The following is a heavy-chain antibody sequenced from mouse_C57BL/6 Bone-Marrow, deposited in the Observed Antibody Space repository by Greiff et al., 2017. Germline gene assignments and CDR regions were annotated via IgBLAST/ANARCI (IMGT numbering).Heavy chain of an antibody. CDR3: ARDRLLAWFGY. V-gene: IGHV5-4*03. Sequence: EVKLMESGGGLVKPGGSLKLSCAASGFTFSSYAMSWVRQTPEKRLEWVATISDGGSYTYYPDNVKGRFTISRDNAKNNLYLQMSHLKSEDTAMYYCARDRLLAWFGYWGQGTLVTVSA. CDR1: GFTFSSYA. J-gene: IGHJ3*01. D-gene: IGHD2-13*01. CDR2: ISDGGSYT.